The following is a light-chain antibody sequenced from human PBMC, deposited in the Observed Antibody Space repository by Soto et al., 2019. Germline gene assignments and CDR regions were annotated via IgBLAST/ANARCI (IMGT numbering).Light chain of an antibody. CDR1: QSIITY. Sequence: DIQMTQSPSSLSASVGDRVTIACRASQSIITYLNWYQQKPGRDPKLLIYAASTLQSWVPSRFSGSGYGSDFTLTISSLQPEDFATYYCQQSYSTPRTFGQGTKLEVK. CDR2: AAS. CDR3: QQSYSTPRT. V-gene: IGKV1-39*01. J-gene: IGKJ2*01.